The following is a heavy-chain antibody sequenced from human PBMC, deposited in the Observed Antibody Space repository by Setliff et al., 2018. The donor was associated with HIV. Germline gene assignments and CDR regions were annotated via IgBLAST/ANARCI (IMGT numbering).Heavy chain of an antibody. CDR3: AKVGAYCSGGKCSSPYYFDF. CDR1: GASINMNY. D-gene: IGHD2-15*01. Sequence: SETLSLTCTVSGASINMNYWSWIRQTPGQGLEWIGYVHKSVNTHYNPSLKSRVTMSGDASKNQFSLSLTSVTAADTALYYCAKVGAYCSGGKCSSPYYFDFWGQGILVTVSS. J-gene: IGHJ4*02. V-gene: IGHV4-59*01. CDR2: VHKSVNT.